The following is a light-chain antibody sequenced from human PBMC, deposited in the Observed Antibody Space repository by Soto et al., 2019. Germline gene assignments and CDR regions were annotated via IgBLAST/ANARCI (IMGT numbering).Light chain of an antibody. CDR3: ETWDTNNWV. Sequence: QSVLTQSSSASASLGSSVKLTCTLRGGHSSYIIAWHQQQPGKAPRYLMKIEGSGSYNKGSGVPDRFSGSSSGADRYLTISNLQSEDEADYFCETWDTNNWVFGGGTKVTVL. CDR1: GGHSSYI. V-gene: IGLV4-60*03. J-gene: IGLJ3*02. CDR2: IEGSGSY.